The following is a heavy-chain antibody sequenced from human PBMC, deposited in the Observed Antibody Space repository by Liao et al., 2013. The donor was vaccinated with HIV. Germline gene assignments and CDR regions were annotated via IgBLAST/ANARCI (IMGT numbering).Heavy chain of an antibody. Sequence: QVQLQQWGAGLLKPSETLSLTCTVSGGSISSSSYFWGWIRQPPGKGLEWIGSMYYSGSTYYNPSLKSRVTISVDTSKNQFSLKLSSVTAADTAVYYCARGSTPRAFDIWGQGTMVTVSS. J-gene: IGHJ3*02. CDR2: MYYSGST. CDR1: GGSISSSSYF. D-gene: IGHD2-15*01. CDR3: ARGSTPRAFDI. V-gene: IGHV4-39*07.